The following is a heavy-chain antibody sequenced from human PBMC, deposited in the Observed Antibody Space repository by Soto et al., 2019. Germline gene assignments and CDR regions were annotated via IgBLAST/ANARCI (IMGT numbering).Heavy chain of an antibody. CDR2: TYIGGMT. CDR1: GASFTDGSLF. J-gene: IGHJ6*02. D-gene: IGHD1-1*01. V-gene: IGHV4-39*07. CDR3: ARESTTLYGMDV. Sequence: SETLSLTCTVSGASFTDGSLFWGWIRQSPGKGVEWIASTYIGGMTYYNPSLRSRVTISVDTSKNQFSLKLSSVTAADTAVYYCARESTTLYGMDVWGQGTTVTVSS.